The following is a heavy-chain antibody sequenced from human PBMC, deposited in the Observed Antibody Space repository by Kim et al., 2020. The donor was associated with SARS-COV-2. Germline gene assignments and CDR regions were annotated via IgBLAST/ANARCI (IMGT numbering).Heavy chain of an antibody. V-gene: IGHV5-10-1*01. CDR3: ARSDTAMVIGGAFDI. J-gene: IGHJ3*02. D-gene: IGHD5-18*01. Sequence: SFQGHVTISADKSISTAYLQWSSLKASDTAMYYCARSDTAMVIGGAFDIWGQGTMVTVSS.